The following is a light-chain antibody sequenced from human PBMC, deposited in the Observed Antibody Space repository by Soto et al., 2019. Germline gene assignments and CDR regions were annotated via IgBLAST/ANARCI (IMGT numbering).Light chain of an antibody. J-gene: IGKJ5*01. CDR1: QSISDT. Sequence: EIVMTQSPATLSVSPGGRATLSCRASQSISDTLAWYQQKPGQAPRLLIYGASTRATGIPDRFSGSGSGTDFTLTIDRLEPEDFAVYYCQHYVTSSITFGQGTRLEIK. CDR2: GAS. V-gene: IGKV3D-15*01. CDR3: QHYVTSSIT.